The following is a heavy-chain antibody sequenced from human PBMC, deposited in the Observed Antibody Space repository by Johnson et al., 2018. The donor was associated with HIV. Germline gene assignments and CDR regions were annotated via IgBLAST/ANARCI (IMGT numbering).Heavy chain of an antibody. CDR3: AKDQLSEHLVLRSAFDI. V-gene: IGHV3-9*01. D-gene: IGHD6-6*01. CDR1: GFTFDDYA. CDR2: ISWDSGRI. Sequence: VQLVESGGGLVQPGRSLRLSCVASGFTFDDYAMHWVRQAPGKGLQWVSGISWDSGRIGYADSVKGRFTISRDNSKNTLYLQMNSLRAEDTAVYYCAKDQLSEHLVLRSAFDIWGQGTMVTVSS. J-gene: IGHJ3*02.